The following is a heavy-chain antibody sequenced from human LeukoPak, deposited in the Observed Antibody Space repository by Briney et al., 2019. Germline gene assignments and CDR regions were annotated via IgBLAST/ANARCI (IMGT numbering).Heavy chain of an antibody. Sequence: KPSETLSLTRTVSGGSISSYYWSWIRQPPGKGLGWVGYIYYSGSTNYNPSLKSRVTISVDTSKNQFSLKLSSVTAADTAVYYCARAGYCSSTSCYAGYFDYWGQGTLVTVSS. CDR3: ARAGYCSSTSCYAGYFDY. CDR2: IYYSGST. CDR1: GGSISSYY. V-gene: IGHV4-59*01. D-gene: IGHD2-2*01. J-gene: IGHJ4*02.